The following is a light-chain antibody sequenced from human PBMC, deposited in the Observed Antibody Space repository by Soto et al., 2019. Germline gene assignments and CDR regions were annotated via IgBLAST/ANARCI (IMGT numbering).Light chain of an antibody. J-gene: IGKJ1*01. CDR1: QSITSY. CDR2: GAS. V-gene: IGKV1-39*01. Sequence: DIQMTQSPSSLSASVGDRVTITCRASQSITSYLNWYQQKPGKAPKFVISGASSLQTGVPLRFSGSGSGTDFTLNISSLQPEDFATYYCQQSYSTPRTFGQGTKVEIK. CDR3: QQSYSTPRT.